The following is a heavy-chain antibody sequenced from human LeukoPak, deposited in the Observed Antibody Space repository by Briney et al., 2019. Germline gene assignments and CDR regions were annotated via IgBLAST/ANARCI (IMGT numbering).Heavy chain of an antibody. Sequence: PGGSLRLSCAASGFSFSSYNMNWVRQAPGKGLEWVSFISSSSSYIYYVDSVKGRFTISRDNAKNSLYLQMNSLRAEDTAVYYCARDRGRSGYPAYWGQGTLVTVSS. CDR2: ISSSSSYI. CDR3: ARDRGRSGYPAY. V-gene: IGHV3-21*01. CDR1: GFSFSSYN. D-gene: IGHD3-22*01. J-gene: IGHJ4*02.